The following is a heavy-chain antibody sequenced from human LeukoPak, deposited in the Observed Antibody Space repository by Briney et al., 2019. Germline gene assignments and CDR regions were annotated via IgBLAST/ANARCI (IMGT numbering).Heavy chain of an antibody. D-gene: IGHD3-3*01. V-gene: IGHV3-66*01. CDR2: IYSGGST. CDR3: ARDLLEWYFDY. Sequence: GGSLRLSCAASGPTVSSTYMSWVRQTPGKGLEWVSVIYSGGSTYYADSVKGRFTISGDNSKNTLYLQMNSLRAEDTAVYYCARDLLEWYFDYWGQGALVTASS. J-gene: IGHJ4*02. CDR1: GPTVSSTY.